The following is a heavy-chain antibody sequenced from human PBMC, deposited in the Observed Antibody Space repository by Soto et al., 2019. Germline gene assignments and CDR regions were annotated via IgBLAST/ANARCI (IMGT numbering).Heavy chain of an antibody. CDR3: ARVVLTITRGAFDA. D-gene: IGHD3-9*01. V-gene: IGHV4-4*02. CDR1: GGSISSSHW. Sequence: QVQLQESGPGLVKPSGTLSLTCAVSGGSISSSHWWTWVRQSPGKGLEYIGAISHSGTSNSNPSLKSRVTLSVDKSKNHFSLNLTSVTAADTAVYYCARVVLTITRGAFDAWGQGTLVIVSS. J-gene: IGHJ3*01. CDR2: ISHSGTS.